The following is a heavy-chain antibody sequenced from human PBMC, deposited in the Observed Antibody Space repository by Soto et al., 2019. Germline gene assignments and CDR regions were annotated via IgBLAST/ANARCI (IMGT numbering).Heavy chain of an antibody. D-gene: IGHD3-10*01. CDR2: INHSGST. Sequence: KTSETLSLTCAVYGGSFSGYYWSWIRQPPGKGLEWIGEINHSGSTNYNPSLKSRVTISVDTSKNQFSLKLSSVTAADTAVYYCARGRQVRGVYVYWGQGTLVTVSS. CDR1: GGSFSGYY. V-gene: IGHV4-34*01. CDR3: ARGRQVRGVYVY. J-gene: IGHJ4*02.